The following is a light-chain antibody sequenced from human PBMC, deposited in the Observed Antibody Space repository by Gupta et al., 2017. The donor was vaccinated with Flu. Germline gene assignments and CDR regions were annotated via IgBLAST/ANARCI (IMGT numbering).Light chain of an antibody. CDR1: QRISRW. CDR2: EAS. Sequence: DIQMTQSSYTLSASVGDRVTITCLASQRISRWLAWYQQKPGRAPELLIYEASGLQSGVPSRFSGGGSATEVTLTISSLQPDDFATYYCQQYGSSPLTFGGGTKVEI. J-gene: IGKJ4*01. CDR3: QQYGSSPLT. V-gene: IGKV1-5*03.